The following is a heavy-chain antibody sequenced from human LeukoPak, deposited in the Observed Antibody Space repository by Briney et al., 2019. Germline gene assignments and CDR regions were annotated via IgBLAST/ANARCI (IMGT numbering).Heavy chain of an antibody. J-gene: IGHJ4*02. CDR3: ARDTAISYFDY. CDR2: INAGNGNT. Sequence: ASVKVSCKASGYTFTNYAMHWVRQAPGQRLEWMGWINAGNGNTKYSQKFQGRVTITRDTSASTAYMELSSLRSEDTAVYYCARDTAISYFDYWGQGTLVTVSS. V-gene: IGHV1-3*01. D-gene: IGHD5-18*01. CDR1: GYTFTNYA.